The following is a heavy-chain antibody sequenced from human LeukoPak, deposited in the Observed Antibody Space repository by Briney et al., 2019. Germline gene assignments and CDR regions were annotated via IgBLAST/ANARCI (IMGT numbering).Heavy chain of an antibody. J-gene: IGHJ4*02. D-gene: IGHD5-12*01. CDR1: GYTFTSYA. CDR2: INTNTGNP. V-gene: IGHV7-4-1*02. CDR3: ARVTHLNIPPSGYYFDY. Sequence: ASVKVSCKASGYTFTSYAMNWVRQAPGQGLEWMGWINTNTGNPTYAQGFTGRFVFSLDTSVSTAYLQISSLKAEDTVVYYCARVTHLNIPPSGYYFDYWGQGTLVTVSS.